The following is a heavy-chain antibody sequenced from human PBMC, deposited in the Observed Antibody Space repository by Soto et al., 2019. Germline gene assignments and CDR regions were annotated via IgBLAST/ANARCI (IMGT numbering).Heavy chain of an antibody. Sequence: SVKVSCKASGCTFSSYAISWVRQAPGQGLEWMGGIIPIFGTANYAQKFQGRVTITADKSTSTAYMELSSLRSEDTAVYYCARMGIAARLRGRGYGMDVWGQGTTVTVSS. CDR3: ARMGIAARLRGRGYGMDV. CDR1: GCTFSSYA. CDR2: IIPIFGTA. D-gene: IGHD6-6*01. V-gene: IGHV1-69*06. J-gene: IGHJ6*02.